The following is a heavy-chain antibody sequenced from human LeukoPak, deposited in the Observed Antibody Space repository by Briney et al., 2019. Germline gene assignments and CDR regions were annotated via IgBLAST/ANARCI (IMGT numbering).Heavy chain of an antibody. CDR2: IYYSGST. D-gene: IGHD3-10*01. CDR3: ARASITMVRGVYYFDY. Sequence: SETLSLTCTVSGGSINNYYWNWIRQPPGRGLEWIGNIYYSGSTNYNPSLKSRVTISVDTSKNQFSLKLSSVTAADTAVYYCARASITMVRGVYYFDYWGQGTLVTVSS. CDR1: GGSINNYY. V-gene: IGHV4-59*08. J-gene: IGHJ4*02.